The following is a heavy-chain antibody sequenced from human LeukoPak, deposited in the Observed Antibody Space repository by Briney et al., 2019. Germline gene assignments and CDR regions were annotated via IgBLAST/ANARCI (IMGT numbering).Heavy chain of an antibody. D-gene: IGHD6-13*01. CDR2: INHSGST. CDR3: ARGIAAAGRGTFDY. V-gene: IGHV4-34*01. J-gene: IGHJ4*02. Sequence: SETLSLTCAVYGGSFSGYYWSWIRQPPGKGLEWIGEINHSGSTNYNPSLKSRVTISVDTSKNQFSLKLSSVTAADTAVYYCARGIAAAGRGTFDYWGQGTLVTVSS. CDR1: GGSFSGYY.